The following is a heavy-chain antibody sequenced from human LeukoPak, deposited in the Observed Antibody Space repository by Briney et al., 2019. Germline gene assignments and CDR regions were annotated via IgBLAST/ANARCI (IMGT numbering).Heavy chain of an antibody. D-gene: IGHD3/OR15-3a*01. CDR1: GXTVRTNY. V-gene: IGHV3-66*01. Sequence: GGSLRLSCAASGXTVRTNYMYWVRQAPGKGLEWVSVIYSGGGTYYADSVRGRFTISRDNSKNTLYLQMNNLRGEDTAVYYCARSFGHWGQGTLVTVSS. J-gene: IGHJ4*02. CDR3: ARSFGH. CDR2: IYSGGGT.